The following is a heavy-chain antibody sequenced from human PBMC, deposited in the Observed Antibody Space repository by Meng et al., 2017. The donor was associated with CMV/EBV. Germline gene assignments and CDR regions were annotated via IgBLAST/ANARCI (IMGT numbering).Heavy chain of an antibody. CDR1: GFTFSSYA. Sequence: GESLKISCAASGFTFSSYAMSWVRQAPGKGLEWVSAISGSGGSTYYADSVKGRFTISRDNSKNTLYLQMNSLRAEDTAVYYCARDRGNSGHWFDPWGQGTLVTVSS. V-gene: IGHV3-23*01. CDR2: ISGSGGST. CDR3: ARDRGNSGHWFDP. J-gene: IGHJ5*02. D-gene: IGHD4-23*01.